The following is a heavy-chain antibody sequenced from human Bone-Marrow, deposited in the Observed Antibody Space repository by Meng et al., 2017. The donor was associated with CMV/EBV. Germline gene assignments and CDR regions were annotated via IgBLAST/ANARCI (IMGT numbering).Heavy chain of an antibody. Sequence: ASVKVSCKASGYTFTDFGINWVRLAPGRGLEWMGWISAYNGNTNYAQKLQGRVTMTTDTSTSTAYMELRSLRSDDTAVYYCARDLLIVVVPAAIRYYYYGMDVWGQGTTVTVSS. J-gene: IGHJ6*02. CDR1: GYTFTDFG. V-gene: IGHV1-18*01. CDR3: ARDLLIVVVPAAIRYYYYGMDV. D-gene: IGHD2-2*01. CDR2: ISAYNGNT.